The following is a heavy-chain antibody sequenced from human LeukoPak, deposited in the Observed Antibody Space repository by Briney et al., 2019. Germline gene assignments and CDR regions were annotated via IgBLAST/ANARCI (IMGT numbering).Heavy chain of an antibody. CDR3: ARVRWDTVTTQEFDY. CDR2: ISAYNGNT. J-gene: IGHJ4*02. V-gene: IGHV1-18*01. D-gene: IGHD4-17*01. Sequence: ASVKVSCTASGYTFTSYGISWVRQAPGQGLEWMGWISAYNGNTNYAQKLQGRVTMTTDTSTSTAYMELRSLRSDDTAVYYCARVRWDTVTTQEFDYWGQGTLVTVSS. CDR1: GYTFTSYG.